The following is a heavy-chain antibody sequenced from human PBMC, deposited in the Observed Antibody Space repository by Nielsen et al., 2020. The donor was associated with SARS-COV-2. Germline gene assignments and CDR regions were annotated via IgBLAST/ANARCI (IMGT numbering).Heavy chain of an antibody. Sequence: WIRQPPGKGLEWMAFISNDGSIIYYADSVKGRFTISRDNSKNTLYLQMNSLRADDTAVYYCARHRGVAVYFGVEMDWFDPWGQGTLVTVSS. CDR2: ISNDGSII. CDR3: ARHRGVAVYFGVEMDWFDP. J-gene: IGHJ5*02. D-gene: IGHD3-10*01. V-gene: IGHV3-30-3*01.